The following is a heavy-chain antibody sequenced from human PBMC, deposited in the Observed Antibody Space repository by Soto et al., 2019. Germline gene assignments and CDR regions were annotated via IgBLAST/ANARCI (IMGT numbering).Heavy chain of an antibody. CDR1: GGPISSYY. J-gene: IGHJ4*02. CDR2: IYYSGST. CDR3: ARGPGYSSSWYDY. V-gene: IGHV4-59*01. D-gene: IGHD6-13*01. Sequence: SETLSLTCTVSGGPISSYYWSWIRQPPGKGLEWIGYIYYSGSTNYNPSLKSRVTISVDTSKNQFSLKLSSVTAADTAVYYCARGPGYSSSWYDYWGQGTLVTVSS.